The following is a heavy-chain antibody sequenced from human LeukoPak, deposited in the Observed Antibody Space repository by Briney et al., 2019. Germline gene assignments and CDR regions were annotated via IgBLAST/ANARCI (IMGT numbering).Heavy chain of an antibody. CDR3: ARSFGLDSSGKLDY. CDR1: GFTFSSYA. V-gene: IGHV3-30-3*01. Sequence: GGSLRLSCAASGFTFSSYAMHWVRQAPGKGLEWVAVISYDGSNKYYADSVKGRFTISRDNSKNTLYLQMNSLRAEDTAVYYCARSFGLDSSGKLDYWGQGTLVTVSS. CDR2: ISYDGSNK. D-gene: IGHD3-22*01. J-gene: IGHJ4*02.